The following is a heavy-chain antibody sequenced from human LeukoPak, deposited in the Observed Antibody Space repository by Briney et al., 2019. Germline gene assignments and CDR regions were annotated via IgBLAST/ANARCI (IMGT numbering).Heavy chain of an antibody. CDR1: GFTFINYW. D-gene: IGHD6-19*01. J-gene: IGHJ4*02. CDR2: IKQDGSEK. CDR3: ARWGYTSGWYYFDY. V-gene: IGHV3-7*02. Sequence: GGSLRLSCAASGFTFINYWMSWVRQAPGKGLEWVANIKQDGSEKYYVDSVKGRFTISRDNAKNSLYLQMNSLRAEDTAVYYCARWGYTSGWYYFDYRGQGTLVAVSS.